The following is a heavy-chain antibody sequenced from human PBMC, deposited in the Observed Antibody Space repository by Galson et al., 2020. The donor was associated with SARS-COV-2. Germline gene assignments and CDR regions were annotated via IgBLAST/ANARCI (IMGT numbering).Heavy chain of an antibody. CDR2: ISYDGSNK. Sequence: GGSLRLSCAASGFTFSSYGMHWVRQAPGKGLEWVAVISYDGSNKYYADSVKGRFTISRDNAKNTLYLHMTGLTADDTAIYYCARSSGDLDYWGQGVLVTVSS. J-gene: IGHJ4*02. CDR3: ARSSGDLDY. CDR1: GFTFSSYG. V-gene: IGHV3-30*03.